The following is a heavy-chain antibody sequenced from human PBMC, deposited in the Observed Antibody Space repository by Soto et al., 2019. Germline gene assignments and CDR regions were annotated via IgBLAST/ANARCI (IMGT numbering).Heavy chain of an antibody. CDR3: VRDSRRTGVKYFYGFDA. J-gene: IGHJ6*02. Sequence: SETLSLTCNVSGGSVTNGIYYWSWIRQPPGGGLEWIGYIYYRGATKYSPSLESRVSISVDTPKNQFSLKLTSVTAADTAVYYCVRDSRRTGVKYFYGFDAWGQGTTVTVSS. CDR2: IYYRGAT. V-gene: IGHV4-61*01. D-gene: IGHD3-10*01. CDR1: GGSVTNGIYY.